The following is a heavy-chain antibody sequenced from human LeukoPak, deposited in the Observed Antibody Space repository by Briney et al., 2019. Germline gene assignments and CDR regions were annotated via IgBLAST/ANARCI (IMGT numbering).Heavy chain of an antibody. CDR2: IIPIFGTA. V-gene: IGHV1-69*13. J-gene: IGHJ6*03. Sequence: SVKVSCKASGYTFTSYGISWVRQAPGQGLEWMGGIIPIFGTASYAQKFQGRVTITADESTSTAYMELSSLRSEDTAVYYCATRAYCGGDCYSNYYYYYYMDVWGKGTTVTISS. CDR3: ATRAYCGGDCYSNYYYYYYMDV. D-gene: IGHD2-21*02. CDR1: GYTFTSYG.